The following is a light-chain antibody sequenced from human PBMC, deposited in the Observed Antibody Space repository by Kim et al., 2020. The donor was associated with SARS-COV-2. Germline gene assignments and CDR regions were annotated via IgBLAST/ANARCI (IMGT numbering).Light chain of an antibody. V-gene: IGLV1-36*01. CDR3: AAWDGSLNAYV. CDR2: YDD. J-gene: IGLJ1*01. Sequence: QGVSISCSGSSSNTRNNDVTWYQQVPGKAPKLLIYYDDRLTSGVSDRFCGSKSGTSASLAIGGLQSEDEADYYCAAWDGSLNAYVFGTGTKVTVL. CDR1: SSNTRNND.